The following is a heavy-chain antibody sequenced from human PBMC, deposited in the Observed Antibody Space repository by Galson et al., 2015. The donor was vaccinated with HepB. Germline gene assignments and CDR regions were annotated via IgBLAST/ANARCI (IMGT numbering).Heavy chain of an antibody. V-gene: IGHV3-15*01. J-gene: IGHJ4*02. CDR3: TTKNPPAATDY. Sequence: SLRLSCAASGFIFSNAWMIWVRQAPGKGLEWVGRIKSKTDGGTTDYAAPVKGRFTISRDDSENTLYLQMNSLKTDDTAVYYCTTKNPPAATDYWGQGTLVTVSS. CDR2: IKSKTDGGTT. D-gene: IGHD2-2*01. CDR1: GFIFSNAW.